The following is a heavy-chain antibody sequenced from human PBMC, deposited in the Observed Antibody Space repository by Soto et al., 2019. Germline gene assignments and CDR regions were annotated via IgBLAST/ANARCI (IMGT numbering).Heavy chain of an antibody. CDR3: AKGPVARSSGSRGYFDY. J-gene: IGHJ4*02. D-gene: IGHD3-22*01. CDR1: GFTFSSYA. CDR2: ISGSGGST. Sequence: GGSLRLSCAASGFTFSSYAMIWVRQAPGKGLEWVSAISGSGGSTYYADSVKGRFTISRDNSKNTLYLQMDSLRAEDTAVYYCAKGPVARSSGSRGYFDYWGQGTLVT. V-gene: IGHV3-23*01.